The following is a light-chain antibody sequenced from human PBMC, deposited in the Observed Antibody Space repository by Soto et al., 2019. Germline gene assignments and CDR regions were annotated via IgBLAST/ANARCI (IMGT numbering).Light chain of an antibody. CDR2: RAS. CDR1: QSVNSW. V-gene: IGKV1-5*03. J-gene: IGKJ2*01. CDR3: QQYNSYPYT. Sequence: DIQMTQSPSTLSASVGDRVTITCRASQSVNSWLAWYQQKPGKAPKILIYRASNLESGVPSRFSGSGSGTEFTLTISSLQPDDFATYYCQQYNSYPYTFGQGTKLEIK.